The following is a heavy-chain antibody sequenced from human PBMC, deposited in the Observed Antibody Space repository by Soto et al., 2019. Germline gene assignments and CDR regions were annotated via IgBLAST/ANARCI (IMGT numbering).Heavy chain of an antibody. J-gene: IGHJ5*02. D-gene: IGHD3-10*01. CDR3: GRVMRSLLSITALDT. V-gene: IGHV1-46*01. CDR2: IDPSGGKT. CDR1: GYTFITYD. Sequence: ASVKVSCKASGYTFITYDINWVRQAPGQGLEWMGMIDPSGGKTNYAQKFQGRVTMTRDTSTSTVYMALSSLRSEDTAIYFCGRVMRSLLSITALDTWGQGTLVTVSS.